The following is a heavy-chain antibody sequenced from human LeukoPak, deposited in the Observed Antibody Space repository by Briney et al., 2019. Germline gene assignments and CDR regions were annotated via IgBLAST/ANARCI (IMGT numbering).Heavy chain of an antibody. V-gene: IGHV1-69*04. CDR3: ARAHSSSPLDWFDP. CDR2: IIPIFGIA. CDR1: GGTFSSYA. D-gene: IGHD6-6*01. J-gene: IGHJ5*02. Sequence: ASVKVSCKASGGTFSSYAISWVRQAPGQGLEWMGRIIPIFGIANYAQKFQGRVTITADKSTSTAYMELSSLRSEDTAVYYCARAHSSSPLDWFDPWGQGTLVTVSS.